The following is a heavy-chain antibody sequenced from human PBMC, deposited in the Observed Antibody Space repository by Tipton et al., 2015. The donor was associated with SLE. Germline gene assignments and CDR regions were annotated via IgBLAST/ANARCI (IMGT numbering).Heavy chain of an antibody. CDR2: LNGDGTIS. CDR3: ARTYLELTPAHYVVAY. V-gene: IGHV3-74*01. CDR1: GFPFSNYW. Sequence: SLRLSCAASGFPFSNYWMHWVRQAPGKGLVWVARLNGDGTISSHADSVKGRFTVSRDNSRDTLYLQMNSLNAEDTALYYCARTYLELTPAHYVVAYWGRGTLVTVSS. D-gene: IGHD1-7*01. J-gene: IGHJ4*02.